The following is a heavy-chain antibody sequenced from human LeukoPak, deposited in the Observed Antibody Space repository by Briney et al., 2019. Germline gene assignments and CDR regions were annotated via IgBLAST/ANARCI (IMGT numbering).Heavy chain of an antibody. D-gene: IGHD4-17*01. V-gene: IGHV3-48*01. CDR2: ISSASSTI. CDR3: ARATPYGQEFDY. CDR1: GFTFSSNFA. J-gene: IGHJ4*02. Sequence: GGSLRLSCAASGFTFSSNFAMNWVRQAPGKGLEWVSYISSASSTIYYAHSVKGRFTISRDNAKNSLYLQMNSLRADDTAVYYCARATPYGQEFDYWGQGTLVTVSS.